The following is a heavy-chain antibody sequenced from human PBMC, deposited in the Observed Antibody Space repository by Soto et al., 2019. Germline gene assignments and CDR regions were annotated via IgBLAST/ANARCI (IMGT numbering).Heavy chain of an antibody. D-gene: IGHD3-3*01. V-gene: IGHV3-30*18. CDR3: AKDIPPEIDDFWHGMDV. Sequence: QVQLVESGGGVGQPGRSLRLSCGASGFTFSDYGMYWVRQAPGKGLEWVAVISYGGTRKYYADSVKGRFTISRDNSKNTLYLQINSLRAEDTAVYYCAKDIPPEIDDFWHGMDVWGQGTTVTVSS. CDR2: ISYGGTRK. J-gene: IGHJ6*02. CDR1: GFTFSDYG.